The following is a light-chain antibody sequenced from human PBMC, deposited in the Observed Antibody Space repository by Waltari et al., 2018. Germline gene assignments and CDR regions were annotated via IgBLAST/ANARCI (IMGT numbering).Light chain of an antibody. CDR3: QQSYNTPRT. V-gene: IGKV1-39*01. J-gene: IGKJ1*01. CDR2: AAS. CDR1: QTISSY. Sequence: DIQMTQSPSSLSASVGDRVTITCRASQTISSYLSWYQQKPGKAPNLLIYAASSLQSGVPSRVSGSGSWTDFTLTISSLQPEDFATYYCQQSYNTPRTFGQGTKVEVK.